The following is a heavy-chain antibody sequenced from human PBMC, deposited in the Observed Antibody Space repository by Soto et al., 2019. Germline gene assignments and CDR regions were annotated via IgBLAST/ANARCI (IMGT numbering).Heavy chain of an antibody. Sequence: ASVKVSCKASGYTFTSYDINWVRQATGQGLEWMGWMNPNSGNTGYAQKFQGRVTMTRNTSISTAYMELSSLRSEDTAVYYCARVGLGYGSGNPHPYYYYYYYMDVWGKGTTVTVSS. CDR2: MNPNSGNT. CDR3: ARVGLGYGSGNPHPYYYYYYYMDV. D-gene: IGHD3-10*01. CDR1: GYTFTSYD. J-gene: IGHJ6*03. V-gene: IGHV1-8*01.